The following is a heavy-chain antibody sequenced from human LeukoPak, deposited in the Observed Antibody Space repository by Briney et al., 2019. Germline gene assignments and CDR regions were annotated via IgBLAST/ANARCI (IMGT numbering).Heavy chain of an antibody. V-gene: IGHV3-15*01. CDR2: IKSKTDDVKI. CDR3: TTDWAMVRGVTDAFDI. CDR1: GFTFSNAW. Sequence: GGSLRLSCAASGFTFSNAWMNWVRQAPGKGLEWVGRIKSKTDDVKIEYAVPVKGRFTISRDDSKNTLYLQMNSLKTEDTAVYYCTTDWAMVRGVTDAFDIWGQGTMVTVSS. J-gene: IGHJ3*02. D-gene: IGHD3-10*01.